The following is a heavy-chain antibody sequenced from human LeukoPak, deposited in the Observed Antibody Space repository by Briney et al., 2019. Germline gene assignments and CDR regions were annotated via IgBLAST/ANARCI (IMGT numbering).Heavy chain of an antibody. CDR1: GYTFTSYY. J-gene: IGHJ4*02. D-gene: IGHD3-10*01. CDR3: ARDAILWFGELPRNYYFDY. Sequence: ASVKVSCKASGYTFTSYYMHWVRQAPGQGLEWMGIINPSGGSTSYAQKFQGRVTMTTDTSTSTAYMELRSLRSDDTAVYYCARDAILWFGELPRNYYFDYWGQGTLVTVSS. V-gene: IGHV1-46*01. CDR2: INPSGGST.